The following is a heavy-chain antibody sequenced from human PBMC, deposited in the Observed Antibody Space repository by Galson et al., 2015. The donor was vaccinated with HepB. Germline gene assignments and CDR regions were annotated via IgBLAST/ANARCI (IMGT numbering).Heavy chain of an antibody. CDR3: ARGAYDYVWGSYRYGPFDH. CDR2: ISSNSIHT. D-gene: IGHD3-16*02. Sequence: SLRLSCAASGFTFSDYYMSWIRQAPGKGLEWVSYISSNSIHTNYADSLKGRITISRDNAKNSLYLQMNSLRAEDTAVYYCARGAYDYVWGSYRYGPFDHWGHGTLVTVS. V-gene: IGHV3-11*03. J-gene: IGHJ4*01. CDR1: GFTFSDYY.